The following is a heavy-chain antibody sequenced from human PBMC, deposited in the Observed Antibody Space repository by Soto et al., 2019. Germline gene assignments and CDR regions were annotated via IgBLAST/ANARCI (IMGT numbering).Heavy chain of an antibody. CDR3: AKALRLLWFGELLSLSGPYYYGMDV. CDR2: ISGSGGST. Sequence: PGGSMRLSCRASEFTFRSYAVSWVSKKTGKGLEWVSAISGSGGSTYYADSVKGRFTISRDNSKNTLYLKMNSLRAEDTAVYYCAKALRLLWFGELLSLSGPYYYGMDVWGQGTTVTVSS. V-gene: IGHV3-23*01. D-gene: IGHD3-10*01. J-gene: IGHJ6*02. CDR1: EFTFRSYA.